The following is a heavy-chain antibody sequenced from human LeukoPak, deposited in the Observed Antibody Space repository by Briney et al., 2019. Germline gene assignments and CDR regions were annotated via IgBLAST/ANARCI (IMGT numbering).Heavy chain of an antibody. Sequence: SETLSLTCAVYGGSFSGYYWSWIRQPPGKGLEWIGEINHSGSTNYNPSLESRVTISVDTSKNQFSLKLSSVTAADTAVYYCARRHSKNWFDPWGQGTLVTVSS. D-gene: IGHD3-3*02. CDR1: GGSFSGYY. V-gene: IGHV4-34*01. J-gene: IGHJ5*02. CDR3: ARRHSKNWFDP. CDR2: INHSGST.